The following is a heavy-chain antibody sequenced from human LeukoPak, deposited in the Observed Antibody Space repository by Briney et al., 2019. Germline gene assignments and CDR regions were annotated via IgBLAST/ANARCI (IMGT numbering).Heavy chain of an antibody. CDR3: ARDKYYYGSGSNNYYYYGMDV. Sequence: GGSLRLSCAASGFTFSSYWMSWVRQAPGKGLEWVANIKQDGSEKYYVDSVKGRFTISRDNAKNSLYLQMNSLRAEDTAVYYCARDKYYYGSGSNNYYYYGMDVWGQGTTVTVSS. D-gene: IGHD3-10*01. CDR2: IKQDGSEK. V-gene: IGHV3-7*01. J-gene: IGHJ6*02. CDR1: GFTFSSYW.